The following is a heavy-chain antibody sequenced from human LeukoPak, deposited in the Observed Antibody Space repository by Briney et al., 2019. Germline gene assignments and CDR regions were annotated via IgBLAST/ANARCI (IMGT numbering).Heavy chain of an antibody. D-gene: IGHD3-9*01. CDR1: GYTFTSYD. J-gene: IGHJ5*02. CDR3: ARAQTGTYYDILTGYYLNWFDP. CDR2: MNPNGGNT. V-gene: IGHV1-8*01. Sequence: ASVKVSCKASGYTFTSYDINWVRQATGQGLEWMGWMNPNGGNTGYAQKFQGRVTMTRNTSISTAYMELSSLRSEDTAVYYCARAQTGTYYDILTGYYLNWFDPWGQGTLVTVSS.